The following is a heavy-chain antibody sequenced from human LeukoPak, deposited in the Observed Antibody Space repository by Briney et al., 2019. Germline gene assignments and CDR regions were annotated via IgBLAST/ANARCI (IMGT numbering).Heavy chain of an antibody. CDR1: GGTFSSYA. V-gene: IGHV1-69*05. Sequence: SVKVSCKASGGTFSSYAISWVRQAPGQGLEWMGGIIPIFGTANYAQKFQGRDTITTDESTSTAYTELSSLRSEDTAVYYCARAQDIVVVPAAIGRGWFDPWGQGTLVTVSS. CDR3: ARAQDIVVVPAAIGRGWFDP. D-gene: IGHD2-2*01. CDR2: IIPIFGTA. J-gene: IGHJ5*02.